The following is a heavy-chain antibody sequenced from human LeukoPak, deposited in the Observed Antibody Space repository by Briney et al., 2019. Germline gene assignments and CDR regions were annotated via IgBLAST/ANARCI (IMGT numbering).Heavy chain of an antibody. J-gene: IGHJ4*02. V-gene: IGHV1-2*02. Sequence: ASVKVSCKASGYTFTGYYMHWVRQAPGQGLEWMGWIKPNSGGTNYAQKFQGRVTMTRDTSISTAYMELRSLRSDDTAVYYCARFWAGVREYRGYCSSTSCPYYFDYWGQGTLVTVSS. D-gene: IGHD2-2*01. CDR1: GYTFTGYY. CDR2: IKPNSGGT. CDR3: ARFWAGVREYRGYCSSTSCPYYFDY.